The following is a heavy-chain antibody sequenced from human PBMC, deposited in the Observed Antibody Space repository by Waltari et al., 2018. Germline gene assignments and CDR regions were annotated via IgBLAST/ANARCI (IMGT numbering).Heavy chain of an antibody. V-gene: IGHV1-46*01. Sequence: QVQLVQSGAEVKTPGASVRVSCKASGYTFTNYQMHWMRQAPGQGLEWMGVINPRDGGISYAQRYQGRVTMTRDTSTSTVYMELTSLRFEDTAVYCCARAAFREPLDYWGQGTLVTVSS. CDR3: ARAAFREPLDY. D-gene: IGHD3-10*01. CDR1: GYTFTNYQ. CDR2: INPRDGGI. J-gene: IGHJ4*02.